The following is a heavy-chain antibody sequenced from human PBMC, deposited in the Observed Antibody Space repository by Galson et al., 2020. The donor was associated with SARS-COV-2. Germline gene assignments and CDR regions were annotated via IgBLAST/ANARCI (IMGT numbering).Heavy chain of an antibody. V-gene: IGHV4-30-2*01. CDR2: TSHSGGT. CDR1: GTSISSGSYS. CDR3: ARLHYGEYAPEAFDI. J-gene: IGHJ3*02. Sequence: SETLSLTCAVSGTSISSGSYSWNWIRQPPGKGLEWIGNTSHSGGTYYNPSLKSRVTISGDRSKNQFSLRLSSVTAADTAVYYCARLHYGEYAPEAFDIWGPGTRVTVAS. D-gene: IGHD4-17*01.